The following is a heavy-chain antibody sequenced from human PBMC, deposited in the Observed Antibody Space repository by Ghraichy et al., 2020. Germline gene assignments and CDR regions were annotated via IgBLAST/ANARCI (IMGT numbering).Heavy chain of an antibody. CDR1: GFTFSSYW. D-gene: IGHD6-19*01. V-gene: IGHV3-7*03. CDR2: IKQDGSEK. Sequence: GGSLRLSCAASGFTFSSYWMSWVRQAPGKGLEWVANIKQDGSEKYYVDSVKGRFTISRDNAKNSLYLQMNSLRAEDTAVYYCARDKAVAGQYYYYYGMDVWGQGTTVTVSS. J-gene: IGHJ6*02. CDR3: ARDKAVAGQYYYYYGMDV.